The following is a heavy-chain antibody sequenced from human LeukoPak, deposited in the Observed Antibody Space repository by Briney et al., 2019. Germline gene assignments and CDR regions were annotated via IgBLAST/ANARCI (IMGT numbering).Heavy chain of an antibody. CDR2: INHSGST. V-gene: IGHV4-30-4*01. CDR1: GGSISSGDYY. Sequence: SQTLSLTCTVSGGSISSGDYYWSWIRQPPGKGLEWIGEINHSGSTNYNPSLKSRVTISVDTSKNQFSLKLSSVTAADTAVYYCARGGIVVVPAALTNFDYWGQGTLVTVSS. D-gene: IGHD2-2*01. J-gene: IGHJ4*02. CDR3: ARGGIVVVPAALTNFDY.